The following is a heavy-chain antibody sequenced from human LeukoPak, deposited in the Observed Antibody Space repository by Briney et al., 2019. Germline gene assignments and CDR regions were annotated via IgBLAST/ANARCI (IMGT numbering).Heavy chain of an antibody. CDR1: GYTFTGYY. J-gene: IGHJ3*02. D-gene: IGHD2-2*01. CDR3: ARDKYQLLFESSAFDI. Sequence: ASVKVSCKASGYTFTGYYMHWVRQAPGQGLEWMGWINPNSGGTNYAQKFQRRVTMTRDTSISTAYMELSRLRSDDTAVYYCARDKYQLLFESSAFDIWGQGTMVTVSS. V-gene: IGHV1-2*02. CDR2: INPNSGGT.